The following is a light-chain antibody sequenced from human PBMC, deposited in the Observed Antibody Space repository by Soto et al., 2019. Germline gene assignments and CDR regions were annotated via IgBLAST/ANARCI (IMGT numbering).Light chain of an antibody. V-gene: IGKV3-11*01. J-gene: IGKJ3*01. Sequence: EIVLTQSPAILSLSPGERATFSCRASQSVSRNLDWYQHKPGQTPRLLIYDASNRATGIPVRFSGSGSGTDFTLTISSLEPAVFAFYYCQQRSNGLSFGPGTKVYSK. CDR3: QQRSNGLS. CDR1: QSVSRN. CDR2: DAS.